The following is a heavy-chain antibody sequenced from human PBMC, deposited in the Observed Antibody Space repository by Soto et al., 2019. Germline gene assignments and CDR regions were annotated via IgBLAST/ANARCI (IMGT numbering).Heavy chain of an antibody. CDR1: GLTFSSYA. CDR3: AKDRRGRSGWLFGY. D-gene: IGHD6-19*01. Sequence: EVQLLESGGGLVQPGGSLRLSCAASGLTFSSYAMSWVRQAPGKGLGWVSAISGSGGSTYYADSVKGRFTISRDNYKNTLYLQMNSRRAEDTAVYYCAKDRRGRSGWLFGYWGQGTLVTVFS. CDR2: ISGSGGST. J-gene: IGHJ4*02. V-gene: IGHV3-23*01.